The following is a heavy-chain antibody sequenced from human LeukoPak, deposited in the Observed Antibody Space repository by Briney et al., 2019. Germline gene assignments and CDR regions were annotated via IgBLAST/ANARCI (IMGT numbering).Heavy chain of an antibody. Sequence: PGRSLRLSCAASGFTFSSYGMHWVRQAPGKGLEWVAVISYDGSNKYYADSVKGRFTISRDNSKNTLYLQMNSLRAEDTAVYYCAKAGIAAAGTWGIFDYWGQGTLVTVSS. CDR1: GFTFSSYG. CDR3: AKAGIAAAGTWGIFDY. V-gene: IGHV3-30*18. D-gene: IGHD6-13*01. J-gene: IGHJ4*02. CDR2: ISYDGSNK.